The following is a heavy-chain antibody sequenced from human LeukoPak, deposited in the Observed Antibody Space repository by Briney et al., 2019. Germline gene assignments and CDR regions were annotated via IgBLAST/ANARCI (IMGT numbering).Heavy chain of an antibody. CDR2: ITEDGGGT. CDR1: GFPLKSYA. J-gene: IGHJ5*02. V-gene: IGHV3-23*01. CDR3: VTGRYSPDP. D-gene: IGHD2-15*01. Sequence: GGSLRLSCAASGFPLKSYAMSWVRQAPGKGLEWVSVITEDGGGTFYADSMKGRFIVSRDNSKNSLYLQMNSLRAEDTAVYYCVTGRYSPDPWGQGTLVTVSS.